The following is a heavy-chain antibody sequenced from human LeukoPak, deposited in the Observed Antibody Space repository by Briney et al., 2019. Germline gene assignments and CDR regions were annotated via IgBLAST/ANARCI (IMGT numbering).Heavy chain of an antibody. CDR2: IYSGGST. CDR1: GFTVSSNY. J-gene: IGHJ4*02. V-gene: IGHV3-53*04. Sequence: GGSLRLSCAASGFTVSSNYMSWVRQAPGKGLEWVSVIYSGGSTYYADAVKGRFTISRHNSKTTLYLQMNSLRAEDTAVYYCATRIAAAGPFDYWGQGTLVTVS. CDR3: ATRIAAAGPFDY. D-gene: IGHD6-13*01.